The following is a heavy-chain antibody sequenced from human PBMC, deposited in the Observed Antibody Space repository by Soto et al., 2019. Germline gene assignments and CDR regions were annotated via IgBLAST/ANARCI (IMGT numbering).Heavy chain of an antibody. V-gene: IGHV3-23*01. D-gene: IGHD2-2*02. J-gene: IGHJ5*02. CDR2: ISGSGGST. CDR3: AKVGDPRYCSSTSCYRSWFDP. Sequence: PGGSLRLSCAASGFTFSSYAMSWVRQAPGKGLEWVSAISGSGGSTYYADSVKGRFTISRDNSKNTLYLQMNSLRAEDTAVYYCAKVGDPRYCSSTSCYRSWFDPWGQGTLVTVSS. CDR1: GFTFSSYA.